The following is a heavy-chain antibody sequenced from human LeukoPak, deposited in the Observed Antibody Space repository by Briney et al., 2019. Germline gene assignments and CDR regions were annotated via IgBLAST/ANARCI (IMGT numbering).Heavy chain of an antibody. CDR3: ARRQYDFWSGYYGNYYYGMDV. Sequence: ASVKVSCKVSGYTFTSYGISWVRQAPGQGLEWMGWISAYNGNTNYAQKLQGRVTMTTDTSTSTAYMELRSLRSDDTAVYYCARRQYDFWSGYYGNYYYGMDVWGQGTTVTVSS. CDR1: GYTFTSYG. J-gene: IGHJ6*02. CDR2: ISAYNGNT. D-gene: IGHD3-3*01. V-gene: IGHV1-18*01.